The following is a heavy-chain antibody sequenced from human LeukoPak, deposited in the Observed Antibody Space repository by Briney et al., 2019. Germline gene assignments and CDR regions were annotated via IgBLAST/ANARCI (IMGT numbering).Heavy chain of an antibody. Sequence: GASVKVSCKASGYTFTGYYIHYVRLALGQGPEWMGWINPNTGDTKYAQKFQGRVTMTRDTSISTAYMELSRLRSDDTTVYYCARQSLRNFDYWGQGTLVTVSS. V-gene: IGHV1-2*02. CDR3: ARQSLRNFDY. D-gene: IGHD5/OR15-5a*01. CDR2: INPNTGDT. CDR1: GYTFTGYY. J-gene: IGHJ4*02.